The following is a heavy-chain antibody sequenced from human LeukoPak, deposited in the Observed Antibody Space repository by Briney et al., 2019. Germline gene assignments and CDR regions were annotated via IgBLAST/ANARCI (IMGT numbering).Heavy chain of an antibody. CDR1: GYTFTGYY. Sequence: ASVKVSCKASGYTFTGYYIHWVRQAPGQGLEWMGWINPNTGGTNYAQKFQGRVTMTRDTSISTAYMELSRLRSDDTAVYYCARGASQWLPPSYFDYWGQGTRVTVSS. J-gene: IGHJ4*02. CDR2: INPNTGGT. D-gene: IGHD3-22*01. V-gene: IGHV1-2*02. CDR3: ARGASQWLPPSYFDY.